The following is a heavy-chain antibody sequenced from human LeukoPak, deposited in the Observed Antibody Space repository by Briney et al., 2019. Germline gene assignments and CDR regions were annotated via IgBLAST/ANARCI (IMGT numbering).Heavy chain of an antibody. V-gene: IGHV3-53*01. D-gene: IGHD3-10*01. J-gene: IGHJ4*02. CDR2: FYSGGST. CDR3: ARDRGDWGFDF. Sequence: GGSLRLSCAASGFTVSSNYMSWVRQAPGKGLEWVSVFYSGGSTYYADSVEGRFTISSDNSQNSLYLQMNSLRAEATAVYYCARDRGDWGFDFWGQGTLVTVSS. CDR1: GFTVSSNY.